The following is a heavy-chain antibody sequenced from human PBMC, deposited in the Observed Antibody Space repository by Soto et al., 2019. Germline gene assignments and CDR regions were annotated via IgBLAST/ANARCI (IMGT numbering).Heavy chain of an antibody. V-gene: IGHV1-69*13. CDR3: ASRLKEYSSSFDY. CDR1: GGTFSSYA. D-gene: IGHD6-6*01. J-gene: IGHJ4*02. Sequence: SVKVSCKASGGTFSSYATSWVRQAPGHGLEWMGGIIPILGTANYAQKFQGRVTITADESTSTAYMELSSLRSEDTAVYYCASRLKEYSSSFDYWGQGTLVTVSS. CDR2: IIPILGTA.